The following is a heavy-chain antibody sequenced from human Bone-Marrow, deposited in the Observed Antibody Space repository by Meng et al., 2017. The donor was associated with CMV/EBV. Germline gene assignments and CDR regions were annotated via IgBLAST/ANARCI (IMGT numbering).Heavy chain of an antibody. CDR3: VKKGGGPRHFDY. CDR1: GGSISSSSYY. V-gene: IGHV4-39*07. D-gene: IGHD3-16*01. J-gene: IGHJ4*02. Sequence: QRQLQESGPGLVKPSETLSLTCTVSGGSISSSSYYWGWIRQPPGKGLEWIGSIYYSGSTYYNPSLKSRVTISVDTSKNQFSLKLSSVTAADTAVYYCVKKGGGPRHFDYWGQGTLVTVSS. CDR2: IYYSGST.